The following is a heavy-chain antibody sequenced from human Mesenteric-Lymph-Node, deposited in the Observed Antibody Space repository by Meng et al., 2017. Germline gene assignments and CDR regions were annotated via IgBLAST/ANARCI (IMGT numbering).Heavy chain of an antibody. CDR2: ISGSGGST. J-gene: IGHJ4*02. CDR1: GFTFSSYA. CDR3: ARVGQWLAFDY. D-gene: IGHD6-19*01. Sequence: EVQRLGSGGGLVQPGGSLRLSCAASGFTFSSYAMSWVCQAPGKGLEWVSAISGSGGSTYYADSVKGRFTISRDNAKNSLYLQMNSLRAEDTAVYYCARVGQWLAFDYWGQGTLVTVSS. V-gene: IGHV3-23*01.